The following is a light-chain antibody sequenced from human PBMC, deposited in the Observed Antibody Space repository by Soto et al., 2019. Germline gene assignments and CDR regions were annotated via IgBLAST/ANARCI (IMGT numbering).Light chain of an antibody. CDR2: GAS. Sequence: EIVMTQSPATLSVSPGERATLSCRARQSVSSNLAWYQQKPGQAPRLLIYGASTRATGIPARFSGSGSGTEFTLTISSLQCEDFAVYYCQQYNNWPPWTFGQGTKV. V-gene: IGKV3-15*01. J-gene: IGKJ1*01. CDR3: QQYNNWPPWT. CDR1: QSVSSN.